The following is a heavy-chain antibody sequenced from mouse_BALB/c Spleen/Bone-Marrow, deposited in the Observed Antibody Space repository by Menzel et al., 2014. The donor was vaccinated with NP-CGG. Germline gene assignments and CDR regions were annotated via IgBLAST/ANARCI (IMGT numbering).Heavy chain of an antibody. J-gene: IGHJ4*01. CDR1: DYSFTDYY. CDR3: ARSEGINYYGSSYALDY. CDR2: ISCYNGAT. D-gene: IGHD1-1*01. V-gene: IGHV1S34*01. Sequence: LVKTGASVKISCKASDYSFTDYYMHWVKQTHGRSLEWIGYISCYNGATSYNQKFKGKATFTVDTSSSTAYMQFSSLTSEDSAVYYYARSEGINYYGSSYALDYWGQGTSVTVSS.